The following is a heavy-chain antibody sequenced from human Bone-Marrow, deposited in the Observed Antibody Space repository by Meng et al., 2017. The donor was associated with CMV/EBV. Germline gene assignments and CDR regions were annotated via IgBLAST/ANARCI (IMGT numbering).Heavy chain of an antibody. CDR1: GGTFSSYT. Sequence: SVKVSCKASGGTFSSYTISWVRQAPGQGLEWMGRIIPILGIANYAQKFQGRVTITTDESTSTAYMELSSLRSEDTAVYYCARGPGGWLQLPPEYFQHWGQGTLVTVSS. J-gene: IGHJ1*01. V-gene: IGHV1-69*16. D-gene: IGHD5-24*01. CDR2: IIPILGIA. CDR3: ARGPGGWLQLPPEYFQH.